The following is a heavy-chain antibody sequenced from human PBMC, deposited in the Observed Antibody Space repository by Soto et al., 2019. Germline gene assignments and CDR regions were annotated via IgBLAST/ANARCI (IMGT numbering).Heavy chain of an antibody. D-gene: IGHD1-20*01. Sequence: PSETLSLTCTVSGGSINSPDYYWGWVRQVPGKGLEWIGNKFYGGRTLFNSSLKSRVTISVDTSRNQLSLTLNSVTAEDTAVYYCTSGLDVSGRKVPWGQGTLVTVSS. CDR2: KFYGGRT. CDR3: TSGLDVSGRKVP. J-gene: IGHJ5*02. CDR1: GGSINSPDYY. V-gene: IGHV4-39*01.